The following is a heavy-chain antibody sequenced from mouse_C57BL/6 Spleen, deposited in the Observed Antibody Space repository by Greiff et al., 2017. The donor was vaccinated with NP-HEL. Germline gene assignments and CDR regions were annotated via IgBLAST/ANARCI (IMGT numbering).Heavy chain of an antibody. CDR2: IDPSDSET. J-gene: IGHJ4*01. V-gene: IGHV1-52*01. D-gene: IGHD2-4*01. CDR1: GYTLTSYW. CDR3: ARREDYDGESKAMDY. Sequence: QVQLQQPGAELVRPGSSVKLSCKASGYTLTSYWMHWVKQRPIQGLEWIGNIDPSDSETHYNQKFKDKATLTVDKSSSTAYMQLSSLTSEDSAVYYCARREDYDGESKAMDYWGQGTSVTVSS.